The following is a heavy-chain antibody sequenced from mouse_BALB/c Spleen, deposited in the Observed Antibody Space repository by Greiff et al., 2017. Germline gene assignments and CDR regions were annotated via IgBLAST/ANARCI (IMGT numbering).Heavy chain of an antibody. V-gene: IGHV14-3*02. Sequence: VQLQQSGAELVKPGASVKLSCTASGFNIKDTYMHWVKQRPEQGLEWIGRIDPANGNTKYDPKFQGKATITADTSSNTAYLQLSSLTSEDTAVYYCVPRGLRRAMDYWGQGTSVTVSS. CDR2: IDPANGNT. CDR3: VPRGLRRAMDY. J-gene: IGHJ4*01. D-gene: IGHD2-4*01. CDR1: GFNIKDTY.